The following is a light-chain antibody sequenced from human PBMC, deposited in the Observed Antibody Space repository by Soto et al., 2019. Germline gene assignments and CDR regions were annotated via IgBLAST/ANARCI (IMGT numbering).Light chain of an antibody. CDR1: QDVSRY. CDR3: HQLNSYVFG. J-gene: IGKJ3*01. V-gene: IGKV1-9*01. CDR2: AAS. Sequence: DIQLTQSPSFLSASVGDRVTITCRASQDVSRYLAWYQQKPGKAPNLLIYAASTLRSVVPSRFSGSGSETEFTLTIRSLQPEEFATSYGHQLNSYVFGFGPATKVDIK.